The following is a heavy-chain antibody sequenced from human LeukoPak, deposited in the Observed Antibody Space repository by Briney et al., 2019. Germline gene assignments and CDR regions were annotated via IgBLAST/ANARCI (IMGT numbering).Heavy chain of an antibody. Sequence: GGSLRLSCAASGFTFSSYGMHWVRQAPGKGLEWVAVISYDGSNKYYADSVKGRFTISRDNSKNTLYLQMNSLRAEDTAVYYCSLSSVAVYGTDVWGQGTTVTVSS. CDR1: GFTFSSYG. CDR2: ISYDGSNK. V-gene: IGHV3-30*03. D-gene: IGHD2-21*01. CDR3: SLSSVAVYGTDV. J-gene: IGHJ6*02.